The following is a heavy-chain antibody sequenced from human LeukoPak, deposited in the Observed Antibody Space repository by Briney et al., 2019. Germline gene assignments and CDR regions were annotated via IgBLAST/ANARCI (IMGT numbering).Heavy chain of an antibody. D-gene: IGHD1-26*01. J-gene: IGHJ4*02. CDR3: ARDGSTGSDY. V-gene: IGHV1-2*02. Sequence: GASVTVSCKASGYTFTGYYMHWVRQAPGQGLEWMGWINPNSGGTNYAQTLQGRVTMTRDTSISTAYMELSRLRSDDTAVYYCARDGSTGSDYWGQGTLVTVSS. CDR2: INPNSGGT. CDR1: GYTFTGYY.